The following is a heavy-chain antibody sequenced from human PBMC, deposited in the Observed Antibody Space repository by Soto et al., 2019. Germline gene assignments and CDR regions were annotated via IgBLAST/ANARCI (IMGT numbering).Heavy chain of an antibody. D-gene: IGHD2-15*01. Sequence: GGSLRLSCAASGFTFSNYAMSWVRQAPGKGLEWVSTISGNDFSTYYADSVKGRFTISRDNSKKILFLQMNSPRAEDTAVYYCSRDRVISATFWFDPWGQGTLVTVSS. CDR1: GFTFSNYA. J-gene: IGHJ5*02. CDR3: SRDRVISATFWFDP. V-gene: IGHV3-23*01. CDR2: ISGNDFST.